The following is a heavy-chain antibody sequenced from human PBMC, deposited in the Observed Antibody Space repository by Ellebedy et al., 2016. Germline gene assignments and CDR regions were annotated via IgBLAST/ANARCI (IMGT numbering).Heavy chain of an antibody. V-gene: IGHV4-61*08. CDR3: ARGARRDGYLVGFDY. CDR1: GGSVINGGAY. CDR2: VYHSGST. J-gene: IGHJ4*02. D-gene: IGHD5-24*01. Sequence: SETLSLXCTVSGGSVINGGAYWSWIRQPPGRGLEWIGYVYHSGSTKLNPSLQSRVTMSVDTSKNQFSLKLRSVTAPDTAVYYCARGARRDGYLVGFDYWGQGILVIVSS.